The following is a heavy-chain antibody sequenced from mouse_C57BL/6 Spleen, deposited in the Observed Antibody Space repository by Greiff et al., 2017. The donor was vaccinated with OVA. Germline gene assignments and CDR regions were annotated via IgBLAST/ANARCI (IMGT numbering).Heavy chain of an antibody. CDR1: GYSITSGYD. D-gene: IGHD1-1*01. V-gene: IGHV3-1*01. J-gene: IGHJ1*03. Sequence: EVQRVESGPGMVKPSQSLSLTCTVTGYSITSGYDWHWIRHFPGNKLEWMGYISYSGSTNYNPSLKSRISITHDTSKNHFFLKLNSVTTEDTATYYCARNYGSRGDWYFDVWGTGTTVTVSS. CDR3: ARNYGSRGDWYFDV. CDR2: ISYSGST.